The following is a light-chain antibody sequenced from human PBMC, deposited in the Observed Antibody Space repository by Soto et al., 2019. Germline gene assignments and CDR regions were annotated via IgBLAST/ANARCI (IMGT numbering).Light chain of an antibody. Sequence: DIKMSQSPSSVSASVGDRVTITCRASQTIDNYLNWYQQKPGKAPKLLIYAASTLQSGVPSRFSGSGSGTEFTLTISSLQREDFATYYCQQSYITLFTFGPGTKVDIK. J-gene: IGKJ3*01. CDR1: QTIDNY. CDR2: AAS. CDR3: QQSYITLFT. V-gene: IGKV1-39*01.